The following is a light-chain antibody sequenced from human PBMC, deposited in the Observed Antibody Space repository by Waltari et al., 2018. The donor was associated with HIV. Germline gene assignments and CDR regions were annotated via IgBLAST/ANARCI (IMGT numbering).Light chain of an antibody. V-gene: IGLV2-14*01. CDR2: RVI. CDR3: TSYSTNKNVL. Sequence: QSALTQPASVSGSPGQSVTLYCAGTSCDVRVYDYVSRNQQRPGKAPKLIIFRVISRPSGVSSLFSGSKSGSTASLTVSGLQAEDEADYYCTSYSTNKNVLFGGGTKVTVL. CDR1: SCDVRVYDY. J-gene: IGLJ2*01.